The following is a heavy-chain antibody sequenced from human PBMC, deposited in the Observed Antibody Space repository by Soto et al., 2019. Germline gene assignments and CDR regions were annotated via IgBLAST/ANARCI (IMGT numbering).Heavy chain of an antibody. CDR1: GFSFSTYV. Sequence: GGSLRLSCAASGFSFSTYVMSWVRQAPGKGLEWVSSISGTGGSTYYADSVKGRFTISRDNSKSTLYLQLNSLRADDTAVYYCAKGNGDYSIDAFDIWGQGTMVTVSS. CDR3: AKGNGDYSIDAFDI. J-gene: IGHJ3*02. CDR2: ISGTGGST. D-gene: IGHD4-17*01. V-gene: IGHV3-23*01.